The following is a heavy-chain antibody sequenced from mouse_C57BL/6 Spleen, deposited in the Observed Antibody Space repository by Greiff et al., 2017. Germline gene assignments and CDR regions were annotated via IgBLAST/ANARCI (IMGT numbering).Heavy chain of an antibody. CDR1: GYTFTSYW. V-gene: IGHV1-52*01. CDR3: ARMDYWDDY. D-gene: IGHD4-1*01. CDR2: IDPSDSET. Sequence: QVQLKQPGAELVRPGSSVKLSCKASGYTFTSYWMHWVQQRPIQGLEWIGNIDPSDSETHYNQKFKDKATLTVDKSSSTAYMQLSSLTSEDSAVYYCARMDYWDDYWGQGTTLTVSS. J-gene: IGHJ2*01.